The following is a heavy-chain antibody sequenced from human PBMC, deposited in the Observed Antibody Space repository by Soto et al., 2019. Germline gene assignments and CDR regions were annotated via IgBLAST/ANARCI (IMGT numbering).Heavy chain of an antibody. CDR3: ARGRYGDY. Sequence: QVHLVQSGAEVKKPGASVKVSCKGSGYTFTSYGITWVQQAPGQGLEWMGWISAHNGNTDYAQKLQGRVTVTRDPSTSTAYMELRSLRSDDTAVYYCARGRYGDYWGQGALVTVSS. CDR2: ISAHNGNT. V-gene: IGHV1-18*01. CDR1: GYTFTSYG. J-gene: IGHJ4*02. D-gene: IGHD1-1*01.